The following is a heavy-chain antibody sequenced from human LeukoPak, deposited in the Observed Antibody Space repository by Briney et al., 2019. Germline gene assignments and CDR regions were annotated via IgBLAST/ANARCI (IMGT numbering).Heavy chain of an antibody. CDR2: IRSKAYGGTT. J-gene: IGHJ6*02. Sequence: PGGSLRLSCTGSGFTFGDYAMSWFRQAPGKGLEWVGFIRSKAYGGTTEYAASVKGRFAISRDDFKSIAYLQMNSLKTEDTAVYYCTSYCSGGSCYSDYYYYGMAVWGQGTTVTVSS. V-gene: IGHV3-49*03. CDR1: GFTFGDYA. D-gene: IGHD2-15*01. CDR3: TSYCSGGSCYSDYYYYGMAV.